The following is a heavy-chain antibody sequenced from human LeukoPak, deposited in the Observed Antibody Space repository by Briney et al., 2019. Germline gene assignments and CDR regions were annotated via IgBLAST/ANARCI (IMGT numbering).Heavy chain of an antibody. CDR3: ARDDR. Sequence: PGGSLRLSCAASGFIFSSYTMHWVRQAPGKGLEWVAVISYDGNNKYYADSVQGRFTISRDNSKSTLSLQMNSLRADDTGVYHCARDDRWGQGTLVTVSS. J-gene: IGHJ4*02. V-gene: IGHV3-30*04. CDR1: GFIFSSYT. CDR2: ISYDGNNK.